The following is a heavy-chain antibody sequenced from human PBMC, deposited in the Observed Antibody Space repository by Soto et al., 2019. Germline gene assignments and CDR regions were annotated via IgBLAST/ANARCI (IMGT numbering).Heavy chain of an antibody. CDR3: ARARVYATGPLDF. Sequence: XGSLRLSCSASGFTFTSYTMNWVRQAPGKGLEWVSSISSSSDYIYYADSMKGRVTISRDNAKNSLFLDTNSLTGEDTAVYYCARARVYATGPLDFWGQGTLVTVSS. V-gene: IGHV3-21*06. CDR1: GFTFTSYT. D-gene: IGHD6-13*01. J-gene: IGHJ4*02. CDR2: ISSSSDYI.